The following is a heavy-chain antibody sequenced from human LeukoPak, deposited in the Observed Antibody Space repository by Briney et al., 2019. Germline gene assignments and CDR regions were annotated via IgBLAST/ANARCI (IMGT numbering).Heavy chain of an antibody. CDR2: IYHSGST. Sequence: SETLSLTCTVSGYSISSGYYWGWIRQPPGKGLEWIGSIYHSGSTYYNPSLKSRVTISVDTSKNQFSLKLSSVTAADTAVYYCARVRYSSRNKYYFDYWGQGTLVTVSS. CDR1: GYSISSGYY. D-gene: IGHD6-13*01. CDR3: ARVRYSSRNKYYFDY. J-gene: IGHJ4*02. V-gene: IGHV4-38-2*02.